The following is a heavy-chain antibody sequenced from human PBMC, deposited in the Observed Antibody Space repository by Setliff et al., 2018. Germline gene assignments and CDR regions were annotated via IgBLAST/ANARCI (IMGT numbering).Heavy chain of an antibody. J-gene: IGHJ3*01. CDR3: ARSDHLVVDGFDV. Sequence: ASVKVSCKASGYAFTDNYIHWVRQAPGQGLEWMGWINPKTGGTNLAQKFQGWVSMTRDTSITTAYMELSRLTSDDMAVYFCARSDHLVVDGFDVWGQGTMVT. V-gene: IGHV1-2*04. CDR1: GYAFTDNY. CDR2: INPKTGGT. D-gene: IGHD3-16*01.